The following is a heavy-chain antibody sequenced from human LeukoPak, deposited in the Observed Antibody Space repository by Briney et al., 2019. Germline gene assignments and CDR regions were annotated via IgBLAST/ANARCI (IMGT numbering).Heavy chain of an antibody. CDR1: GGSFSGYY. CDR3: ARGAVVRGGRFYYYYGMDV. Sequence: SETLSLTCAVYGGSFSGYYWSWIRQPPGKGLEWIGEINHSGSTNYNPSLKSRVTISVDTSKNQFSLKLSSVTAADTAVYYCARGAVVRGGRFYYYYGMDVWGKGTTVTVSS. J-gene: IGHJ6*04. V-gene: IGHV4-34*01. D-gene: IGHD3-10*01. CDR2: INHSGST.